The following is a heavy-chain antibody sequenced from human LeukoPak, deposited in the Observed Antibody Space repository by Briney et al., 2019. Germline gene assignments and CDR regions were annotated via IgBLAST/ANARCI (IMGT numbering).Heavy chain of an antibody. Sequence: GSLRLSCTASRFTFSSYAMTWVRQAPGKGLEWVSTISGSDSSTYYADSVKGRFTVSRDNSKNTLCLQMNSLRAEDTAVYYCAKDRVVRGVMGANDYWGQGALVTVSS. D-gene: IGHD3-10*01. V-gene: IGHV3-23*01. CDR2: ISGSDSST. CDR1: RFTFSSYA. J-gene: IGHJ4*02. CDR3: AKDRVVRGVMGANDY.